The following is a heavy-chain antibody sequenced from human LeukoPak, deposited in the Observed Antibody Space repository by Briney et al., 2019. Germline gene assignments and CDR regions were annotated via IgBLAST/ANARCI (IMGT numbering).Heavy chain of an antibody. D-gene: IGHD3-3*01. CDR3: ARGTGVTIFGMVIIPAPTDTYGMDV. CDR1: GGSFSGYY. Sequence: PSETLSLTCAVYGGSFSGYYWSWIRQPPGKGLEWIGEINHSGSTNYNPSLKSRVTISVDTSKNQFSLKLSSVTAADTAVYYCARGTGVTIFGMVIIPAPTDTYGMDVWGQGTTVTVSS. J-gene: IGHJ6*02. V-gene: IGHV4-34*01. CDR2: INHSGST.